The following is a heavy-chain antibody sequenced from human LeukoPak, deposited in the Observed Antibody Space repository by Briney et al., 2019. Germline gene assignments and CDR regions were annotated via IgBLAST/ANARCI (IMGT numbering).Heavy chain of an antibody. CDR1: GFTVSSNY. J-gene: IGHJ4*02. D-gene: IGHD3-22*01. Sequence: GGSLRLSCAASGFTVSSNYMSWVRQAPGKGREWVSVIFSGGSTYYADAVKGRFTITRDNSKNTLYLQMNSLRAEDTAVYYCASHYYDSSGYHYYFDYWGQGTLVTVSS. CDR2: IFSGGST. CDR3: ASHYYDSSGYHYYFDY. V-gene: IGHV3-66*02.